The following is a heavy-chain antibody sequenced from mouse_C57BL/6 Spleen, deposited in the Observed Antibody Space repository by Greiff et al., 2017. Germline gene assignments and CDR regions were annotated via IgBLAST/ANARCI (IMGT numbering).Heavy chain of an antibody. Sequence: QVHVKQPGAELVKPGASVKLSCKASGYTFTSYWMHWVKQRPGRGLEWIGRIDPNSGGTKYNEKFKSKATLTVDKPSSTAYMQLSSLTSEDSAVYYCARSDYYGNLRGSYYAMDYWGQGTSVTVSS. CDR3: ARSDYYGNLRGSYYAMDY. D-gene: IGHD2-1*01. J-gene: IGHJ4*01. V-gene: IGHV1-72*01. CDR1: GYTFTSYW. CDR2: IDPNSGGT.